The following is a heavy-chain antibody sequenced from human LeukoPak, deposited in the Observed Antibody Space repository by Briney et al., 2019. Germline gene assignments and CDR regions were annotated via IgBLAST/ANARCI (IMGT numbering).Heavy chain of an antibody. J-gene: IGHJ1*01. V-gene: IGHV3-20*04. CDR1: GFTFDDYG. CDR2: INWNDGST. CDR3: AIYGDYGTTEYFQH. Sequence: PGGSLRLSCAASGFTFDDYGMSWVRQAPGKGLEWVSGINWNDGSTGYADSVKGRFTISRDNAKNSLYLQMSSLRAEDTALYYCAIYGDYGTTEYFQHWGQGTLVTVSS. D-gene: IGHD4-17*01.